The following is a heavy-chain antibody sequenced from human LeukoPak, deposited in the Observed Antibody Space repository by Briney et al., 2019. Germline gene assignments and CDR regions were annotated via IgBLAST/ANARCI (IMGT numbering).Heavy chain of an antibody. V-gene: IGHV3-7*01. Sequence: PGGSLRLSCAASGFPFSSYWMSWVRQAPGKGLEWVANIKQDGSEKYYVHSVKGGFTISRDNAKNSLYLQMNNLRAEDTAVYYCARDRSGSFDYWGQGTLVTVSS. CDR1: GFPFSSYW. CDR2: IKQDGSEK. CDR3: ARDRSGSFDY. D-gene: IGHD3-10*01. J-gene: IGHJ4*02.